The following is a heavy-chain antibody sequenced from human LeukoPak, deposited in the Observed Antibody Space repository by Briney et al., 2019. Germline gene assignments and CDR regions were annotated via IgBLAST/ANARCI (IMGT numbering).Heavy chain of an antibody. J-gene: IGHJ6*03. V-gene: IGHV4-34*01. D-gene: IGHD3-3*01. CDR2: INHSGST. CDR1: GGSFSGYY. Sequence: KPSETLSLTCAVYGGSFSGYYWSWIRQPPGKGLEWIGEINHSGSTNYNPSLKSRVTISVATSKNQFSLKLSSVTAADTAVYYCARGPTIFGTNYYYYMDVWGKGTTVTVSS. CDR3: ARGPTIFGTNYYYYMDV.